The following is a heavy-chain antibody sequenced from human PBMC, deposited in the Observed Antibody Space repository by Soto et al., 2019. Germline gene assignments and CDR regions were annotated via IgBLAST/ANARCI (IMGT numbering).Heavy chain of an antibody. V-gene: IGHV1-69*01. CDR3: ASGYCANGVCHTVDGGDG. D-gene: IGHD2-8*01. J-gene: IGHJ6*02. CDR1: GDTFSNYG. Sequence: QVQLVQSGAEVKKPGSSVKVSCKASGDTFSNYGFSWVRQAPGQGLEWMGRIIPIFETITYAQKFQGRVTISANESTSTAYMELSSLTSEDTAVYYCASGYCANGVCHTVDGGDGWGHGTTVTVS. CDR2: IIPIFETI.